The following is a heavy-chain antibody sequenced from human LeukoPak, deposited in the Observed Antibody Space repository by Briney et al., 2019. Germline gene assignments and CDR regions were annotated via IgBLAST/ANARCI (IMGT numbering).Heavy chain of an antibody. CDR1: GGSISSYY. Sequence: PSETLSLTCTVSGGSISSYYWSWLRPPAGRGLEWLGRIYISGSSNYNPSLKSRVTMSVDTSKNQVSLKLSSVTAADTAVYYCASCSGGSCRKTYYYYMDVWGKGTTVTVSS. CDR3: ASCSGGSCRKTYYYYMDV. CDR2: IYISGSS. D-gene: IGHD2-15*01. V-gene: IGHV4-4*07. J-gene: IGHJ6*03.